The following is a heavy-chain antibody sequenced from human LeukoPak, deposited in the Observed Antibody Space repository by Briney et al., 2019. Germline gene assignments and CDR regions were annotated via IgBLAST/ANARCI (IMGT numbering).Heavy chain of an antibody. D-gene: IGHD2-2*01. CDR3: AKGALRVPAAHYCYYGMDV. CDR1: GFTFSSYA. Sequence: PGGSLRLSCAASGFTFSSYAMSWVRQAPGKGLEWVSAISGSGGSTYYADSVKGRFTISRDNSKNTLYLQMNSLRAEDTAVYYCAKGALRVPAAHYCYYGMDVWGQGTTVTVSS. J-gene: IGHJ6*02. V-gene: IGHV3-23*01. CDR2: ISGSGGST.